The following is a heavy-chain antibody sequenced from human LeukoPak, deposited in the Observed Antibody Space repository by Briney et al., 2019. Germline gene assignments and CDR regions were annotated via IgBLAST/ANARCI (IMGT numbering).Heavy chain of an antibody. Sequence: PSETLSLTCTVSGGSISSSSYYWGWIRQPPGKGLEWIGSIYYSGSTYYNPSLKSRVTISVDTSKNQFSLKLSSVTAADTAVYYCARAKVMDGYTIAPYYFDYWGQGTLVTVSS. J-gene: IGHJ4*02. V-gene: IGHV4-39*01. CDR1: GGSISSSSYY. CDR3: ARAKVMDGYTIAPYYFDY. CDR2: IYYSGST. D-gene: IGHD5-24*01.